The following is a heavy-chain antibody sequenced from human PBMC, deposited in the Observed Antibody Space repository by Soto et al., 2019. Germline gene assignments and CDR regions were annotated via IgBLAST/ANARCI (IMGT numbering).Heavy chain of an antibody. CDR3: ARRVVVVAATDDYYYYGMDV. V-gene: IGHV5-10-1*01. CDR2: IDPSDSYT. J-gene: IGHJ6*02. D-gene: IGHD2-15*01. CDR1: GYSFTSYW. Sequence: HGESLKISCKGSGYSFTSYWISWVRQMPGKGLEWMGRIDPSDSYTNYSPSFQGHVTISADKSISTAYLQWSSLKASDTAMYYCARRVVVVAATDDYYYYGMDVWGQGTTVTVSS.